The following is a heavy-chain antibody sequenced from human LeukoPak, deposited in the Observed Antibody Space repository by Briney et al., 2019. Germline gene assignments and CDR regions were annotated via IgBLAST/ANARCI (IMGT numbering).Heavy chain of an antibody. CDR3: AKEPLYCGGDCYEPFDC. D-gene: IGHD2-21*02. CDR2: ISGSGGST. J-gene: IGHJ4*02. Sequence: GGSVRLSCAASGFTFSSYAMSWVRQAPGKGLEWVSGISGSGGSTSYADSVKGRFTISRDNSKNTVYLQMNSLRGEDAAVYYCAKEPLYCGGDCYEPFDCWGQGTLVTVSS. V-gene: IGHV3-23*01. CDR1: GFTFSSYA.